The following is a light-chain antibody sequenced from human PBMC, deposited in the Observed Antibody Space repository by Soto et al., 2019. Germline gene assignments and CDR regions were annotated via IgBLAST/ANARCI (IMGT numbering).Light chain of an antibody. Sequence: QSALTQPASVSGSPGQSITISCTGTSSDVGRYKYVSWYQQHPGKAPKLMIYEVTHRPSGVSNRFSGSKSGNTASLTISGLQAEDEADYYCRSYRSNSVLFGGGTKLTVL. CDR2: EVT. CDR3: RSYRSNSVL. J-gene: IGLJ3*02. V-gene: IGLV2-14*01. CDR1: SSDVGRYKY.